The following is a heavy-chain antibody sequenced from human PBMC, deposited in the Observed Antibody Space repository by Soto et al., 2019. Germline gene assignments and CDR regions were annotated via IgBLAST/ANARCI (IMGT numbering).Heavy chain of an antibody. J-gene: IGHJ4*02. V-gene: IGHV3-30*03. D-gene: IGHD3-9*01. CDR2: ISYDGSSK. Sequence: QVQLVESGGGVVQPGRSLRLSCAASGFTFSSYGMHWVRQAPGKGLEWVAVISYDGSSKYYTDSVKGRFTISRDKSKNTLYLQMSSLRAADTAVYYCARRLAIRGYFDYWGQGSMVTVSS. CDR1: GFTFSSYG. CDR3: ARRLAIRGYFDY.